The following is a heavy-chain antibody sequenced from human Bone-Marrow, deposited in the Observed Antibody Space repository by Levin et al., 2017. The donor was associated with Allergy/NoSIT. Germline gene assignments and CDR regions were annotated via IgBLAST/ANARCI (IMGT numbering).Heavy chain of an antibody. CDR2: ISNTGVA. CDR1: GASIDNFY. V-gene: IGHV4-4*07. Sequence: SETLSLTCIVSGASIDNFYWSWIRQPAGKGLQWIGRISNTGVANYSPSLKSRVTMSVDTSKNQFSLNLVYVTAADTALYYCVRGRTGAAGDFDSWGQGTRVTVSS. D-gene: IGHD3-10*01. J-gene: IGHJ4*02. CDR3: VRGRTGAAGDFDS.